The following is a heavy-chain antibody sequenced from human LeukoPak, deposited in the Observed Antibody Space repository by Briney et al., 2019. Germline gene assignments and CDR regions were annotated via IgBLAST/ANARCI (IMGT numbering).Heavy chain of an antibody. V-gene: IGHV3-23*01. CDR2: ISNSGGST. D-gene: IGHD6-6*01. J-gene: IGHJ4*02. Sequence: GGSLRLSCAASGFTFSSYAMTWVRQAPGKGLEWVSCISNSGGSTYYTDSVKGRFTISRDNSKNTLYLQVNRLRAEDTAAYYCAKGVAAARPHYFDDWGQGALVTVSS. CDR3: AKGVAAARPHYFDD. CDR1: GFTFSSYA.